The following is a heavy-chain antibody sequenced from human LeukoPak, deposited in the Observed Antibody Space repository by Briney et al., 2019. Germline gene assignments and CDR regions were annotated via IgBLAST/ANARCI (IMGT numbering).Heavy chain of an antibody. Sequence: PGGSLRLSCAASGFTFSSYGMHWVRQAPGKGLEWVAVISYDGSNKYYADSVKGRFTISRDNSKNTLYLQMNSLRAEDTAVYYCAKLTVPFGTNYYYGMDVWGQGTTVTVSS. CDR1: GFTFSSYG. CDR3: AKLTVPFGTNYYYGMDV. D-gene: IGHD1-20*01. CDR2: ISYDGSNK. J-gene: IGHJ6*02. V-gene: IGHV3-30*18.